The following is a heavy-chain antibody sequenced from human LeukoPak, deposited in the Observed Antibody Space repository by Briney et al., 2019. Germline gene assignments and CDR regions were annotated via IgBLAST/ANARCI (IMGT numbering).Heavy chain of an antibody. CDR2: IYYSGST. CDR1: GGSMSSYY. J-gene: IGHJ4*02. V-gene: IGHV4-59*12. Sequence: PSETLSLTCIVSGGSMSSYYWSWIRQPPGKGVEWIGSIYYSGSTNYNPSLKSRVTISVDTSKNQFSLKLSSVTAADTAVYYCARGRWTIFGVVIDYWGQGTLVTVSS. D-gene: IGHD3-3*01. CDR3: ARGRWTIFGVVIDY.